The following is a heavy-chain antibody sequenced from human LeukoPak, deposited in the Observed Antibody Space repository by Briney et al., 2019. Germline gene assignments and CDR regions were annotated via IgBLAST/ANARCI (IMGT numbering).Heavy chain of an antibody. V-gene: IGHV3-23*01. J-gene: IGHJ6*03. CDR3: AREKVLMGYMDV. CDR2: ISGSGAST. D-gene: IGHD3-9*01. Sequence: GGSLRLSCAASGFTFSSYAMKWVRQAPGKGLEWISTISGSGASTYYADSVKGQFTISRDNSQNTVYLQMNSLRAEDTAVYYCAREKVLMGYMDVWGKGTTVTISS. CDR1: GFTFSSYA.